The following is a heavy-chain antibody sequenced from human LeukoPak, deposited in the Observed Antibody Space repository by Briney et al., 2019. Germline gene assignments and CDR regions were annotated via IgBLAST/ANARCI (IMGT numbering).Heavy chain of an antibody. Sequence: AGRSLRLSCAASGFTFSSYGMHWVRQAPGKGLEWGAVIWYDGSNKYYADSVKGRFTISRDNSKNTLYLQMNSLRAEDTAVYYCARPVYDILTGYYFDAFDIWGQGTMVTVSS. D-gene: IGHD3-9*01. CDR2: IWYDGSNK. J-gene: IGHJ3*02. CDR1: GFTFSSYG. V-gene: IGHV3-33*01. CDR3: ARPVYDILTGYYFDAFDI.